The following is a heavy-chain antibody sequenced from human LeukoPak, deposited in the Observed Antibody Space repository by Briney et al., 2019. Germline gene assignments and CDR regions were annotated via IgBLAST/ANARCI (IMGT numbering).Heavy chain of an antibody. D-gene: IGHD4-23*01. J-gene: IGHJ4*02. CDR1: GYTFTGYY. V-gene: IGHV1-69*04. CDR2: IIPILGIA. Sequence: ASVKVSFKASGYTFTGYYMHWVRQAPGQGLEWMGRIIPILGIANYAQKFQGRVTITADKSTSTAYMELSSLRSEDTAVYYCARVNYGGKGVDYWGQGTLVTVSS. CDR3: ARVNYGGKGVDY.